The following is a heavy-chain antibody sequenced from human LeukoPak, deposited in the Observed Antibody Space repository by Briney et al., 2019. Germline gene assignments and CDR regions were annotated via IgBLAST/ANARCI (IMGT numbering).Heavy chain of an antibody. CDR3: ARDPYGTGAFDF. D-gene: IGHD1-1*01. Sequence: GGSLRLSCAASGVPASRIYMSWVRQAPGQGRVWVSVFYSGGSPYYADSVKGRFTISRDNSKNTLYLQMNSLRAEDTAVYYCARDPYGTGAFDFWGQGALGTVSS. J-gene: IGHJ4*02. CDR1: GVPASRIY. CDR2: FYSGGSP. V-gene: IGHV3-66*01.